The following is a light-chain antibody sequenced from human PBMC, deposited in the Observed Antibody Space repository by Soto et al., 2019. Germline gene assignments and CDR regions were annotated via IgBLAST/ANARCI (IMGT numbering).Light chain of an antibody. CDR2: DAS. CDR3: QQRTSWPLT. CDR1: QSVSSSY. Sequence: ETVLTQSPGTLSLSPGERATLSCGASQSVSSSYLAWYQQKPGQAPRVLIYDASKRATGIPARFSGRGSGTDFTLTISSLEPEDFAVYYCQQRTSWPLTFGGGTKVDIK. V-gene: IGKV3D-20*02. J-gene: IGKJ4*01.